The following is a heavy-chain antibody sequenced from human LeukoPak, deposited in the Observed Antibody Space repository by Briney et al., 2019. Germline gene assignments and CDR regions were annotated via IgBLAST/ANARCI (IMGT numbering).Heavy chain of an antibody. Sequence: SETLSLTCTVSGGSISSGSYYWGWIRQPPGKGLEWIGSIYYSGSTYYNPSLKSRVTISVDTSKNQLSLKLSSVTAADTAVYYCARDYCSSTSCYGADFDYWGQGTLVTVSS. J-gene: IGHJ4*02. CDR3: ARDYCSSTSCYGADFDY. CDR1: GGSISSGSYY. D-gene: IGHD2-2*01. CDR2: IYYSGST. V-gene: IGHV4-39*07.